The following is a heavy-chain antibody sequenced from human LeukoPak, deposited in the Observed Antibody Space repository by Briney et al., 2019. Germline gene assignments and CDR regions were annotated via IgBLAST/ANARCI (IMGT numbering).Heavy chain of an antibody. V-gene: IGHV5-51*01. CDR1: GYGFTSYW. D-gene: IGHD2-2*01. J-gene: IGHJ6*03. CDR3: ARHRLGVVPAATNYYYYYMDV. Sequence: GEGRQSACKGSGYGFTSYWIGWVGRVPGKGRGWRGIIYPGDSDTRYSPSFQGQVTISADKSISTAYLQWSSLKASDTAMYYCARHRLGVVPAATNYYYYYMDVWGKGTTVTVSS. CDR2: IYPGDSDT.